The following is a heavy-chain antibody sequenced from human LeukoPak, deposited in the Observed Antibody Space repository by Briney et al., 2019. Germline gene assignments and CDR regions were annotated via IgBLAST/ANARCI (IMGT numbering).Heavy chain of an antibody. Sequence: SETLSLTCAVYGGSFSGYYWSWIRQPPGKGLEWIGEINHSGSTNYNPSLKSRVTISVDTSKNQFSLKLSSVTAADTAVYYCARDLYYYDSSGYENHYFDYWGQGTLVTVSS. J-gene: IGHJ4*02. D-gene: IGHD3-22*01. CDR1: GGSFSGYY. V-gene: IGHV4-34*01. CDR3: ARDLYYYDSSGYENHYFDY. CDR2: INHSGST.